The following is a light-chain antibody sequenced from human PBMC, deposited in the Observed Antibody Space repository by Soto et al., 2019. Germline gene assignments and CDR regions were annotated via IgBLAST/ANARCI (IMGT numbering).Light chain of an antibody. CDR3: GTWDSSLSAVV. Sequence: QPVLTQPPSVSAAPGQKVTISCSGSSSNIGNNYVSWYQQLPGTAPKLLIYDDNKRPSGSPDRFSVSKSGTSATLGITGLQTGDEADYYCGTWDSSLSAVVFGGGTKLTVL. V-gene: IGLV1-51*01. J-gene: IGLJ2*01. CDR2: DDN. CDR1: SSNIGNNY.